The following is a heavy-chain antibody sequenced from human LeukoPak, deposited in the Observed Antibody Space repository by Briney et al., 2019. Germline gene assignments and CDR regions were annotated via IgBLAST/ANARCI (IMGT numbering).Heavy chain of an antibody. Sequence: PSETLSLTCTVSGGSMRNYYWSWIRQPPGKGLEWIGYIYYIGSTNYNPSLKSRVTISVDTSSNQFSLKLSSVTAADTAVYFCARDPGIAAAAKGTGYWGQGTLVTVSS. D-gene: IGHD6-13*01. CDR3: ARDPGIAAAAKGTGY. V-gene: IGHV4-59*01. J-gene: IGHJ4*02. CDR2: IYYIGST. CDR1: GGSMRNYY.